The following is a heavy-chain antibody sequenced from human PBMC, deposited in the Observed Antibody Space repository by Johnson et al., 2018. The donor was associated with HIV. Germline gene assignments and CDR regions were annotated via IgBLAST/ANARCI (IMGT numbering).Heavy chain of an antibody. D-gene: IGHD2-15*01. V-gene: IGHV3-30*14. CDR1: GFTFSSYA. J-gene: IGHJ3*02. Sequence: VQLVESGGGVVQPGRSLRLSCAASGFTFSSYAMHWVRQAPGKGLEWVAVIYSGGTTYYGDSVMGRFTISRDNSNNTVYLQMNSLRAEDTAVYFCARDPLVGPVTVGAFDIWGQGTMVTVSS. CDR3: ARDPLVGPVTVGAFDI. CDR2: IYSGGTT.